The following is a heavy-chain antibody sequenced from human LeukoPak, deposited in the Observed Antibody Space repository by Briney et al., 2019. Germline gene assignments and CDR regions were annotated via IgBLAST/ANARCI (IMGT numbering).Heavy chain of an antibody. V-gene: IGHV4-39*01. CDR2: IYFSGSP. CDR3: ARVFLGFGDFSVKAFDI. J-gene: IGHJ3*02. CDR1: GGPINSNINS. D-gene: IGHD3-10*01. Sequence: PSETLSLSCNVSGGPINSNINSWAWARPPPGKGLEGIGSIYFSGSPHSNPPLKSRITISEDTFRSQGSLKMRPGTAADTAVYYCARVFLGFGDFSVKAFDIWGKGTMVTVSS.